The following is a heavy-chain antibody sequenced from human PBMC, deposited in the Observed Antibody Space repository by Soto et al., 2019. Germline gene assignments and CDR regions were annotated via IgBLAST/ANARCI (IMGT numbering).Heavy chain of an antibody. V-gene: IGHV3-7*03. CDR1: GFTFNSYW. CDR3: ARGGLHRSGYEYYYYYYGLDV. J-gene: IGHJ6*02. D-gene: IGHD5-12*01. CDR2: VQQDGSEK. Sequence: EGQLVESGGGLVQPGESLRLSCAGSGFTFNSYWMSWVRQAPGKGLEWVAKVQQDGSEKYYVDLVKGRFTISRDNAKNSVYLQMNSLRVEDTAVYYCARGGLHRSGYEYYYYYYGLDVWGQGTTVTVAS.